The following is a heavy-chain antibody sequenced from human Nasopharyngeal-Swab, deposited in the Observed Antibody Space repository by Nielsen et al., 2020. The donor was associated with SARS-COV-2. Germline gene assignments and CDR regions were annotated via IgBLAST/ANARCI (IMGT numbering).Heavy chain of an antibody. CDR1: GYTLTELS. D-gene: IGHD6-13*01. CDR2: FDPEDGET. CDR3: AFRWWRSSWYGDY. J-gene: IGHJ4*02. Sequence: ASVKAYCKGSGYTLTELSMHWVRQAPGKGLEWMGDFDPEDGETIYAQKFQGRVTMTEDTSADTAYMELSSLRSEDTAVYYCAFRWWRSSWYGDYWGQGTLVTVSS. V-gene: IGHV1-24*01.